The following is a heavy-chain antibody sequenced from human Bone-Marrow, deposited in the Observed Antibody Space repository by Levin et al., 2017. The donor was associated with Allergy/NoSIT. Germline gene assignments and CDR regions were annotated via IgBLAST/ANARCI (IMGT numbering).Heavy chain of an antibody. Sequence: GESLKISCAASGFTFSSYWMHWVRQAPGKGLVWVSRINSDGSSTSYADSVKGRFTISRDNAKNTLYLQMNSLRAEDTAVYYCARASEDDIAAAGTRATPGSRLDPWGQGTLVTVSS. J-gene: IGHJ5*02. CDR3: ARASEDDIAAAGTRATPGSRLDP. CDR1: GFTFSSYW. D-gene: IGHD6-13*01. CDR2: INSDGSST. V-gene: IGHV3-74*01.